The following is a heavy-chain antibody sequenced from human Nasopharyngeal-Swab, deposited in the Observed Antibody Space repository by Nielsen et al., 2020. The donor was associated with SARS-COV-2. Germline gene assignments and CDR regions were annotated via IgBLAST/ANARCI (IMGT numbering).Heavy chain of an antibody. Sequence: GSLRPSCAAYGGSFSGYYWSWTRQPPGKGLEWIGYIYYSGSTNYNPSLKSRVTISVDTSKNQFSLKLSSVTAADTAVYYCAAIGPTTVTTDYWGQGTLVTASS. J-gene: IGHJ4*02. CDR3: AAIGPTTVTTDY. CDR2: IYYSGST. D-gene: IGHD4-17*01. V-gene: IGHV4-59*01. CDR1: GGSFSGYY.